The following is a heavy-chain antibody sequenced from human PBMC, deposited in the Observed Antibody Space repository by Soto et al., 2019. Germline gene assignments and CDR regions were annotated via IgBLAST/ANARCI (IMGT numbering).Heavy chain of an antibody. D-gene: IGHD6-13*01. CDR2: INAGNGNT. CDR1: GYTFTSYA. V-gene: IGHV1-3*01. CDR3: ARAPRGSWNTHYHMDV. J-gene: IGHJ6*03. Sequence: QVQLVQSGAEVKKPGASVKVSCKASGYTFTSYAMHWVRQAPGQRLEWMGWINAGNGNTKYSQKFQGRVTITRDTSASTAYMELSSLRSEDTAVYYCARAPRGSWNTHYHMDVWGKGTTVTVSS.